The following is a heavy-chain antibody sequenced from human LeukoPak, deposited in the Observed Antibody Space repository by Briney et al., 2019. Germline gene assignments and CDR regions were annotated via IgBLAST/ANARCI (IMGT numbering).Heavy chain of an antibody. J-gene: IGHJ2*01. CDR3: AKERPTSWLLLDWHFDL. V-gene: IGHV3-23*01. CDR2: ISGTGINI. Sequence: GGSLRLSCAASGIPFSNYAMNWVRQAPGKGLEWVSGISGTGINIYYADSVKGRFTISRGNSKNTMYLQMNSLRAEDTAVYQCAKERPTSWLLLDWHFDLWGRGTLVTVSS. D-gene: IGHD3-22*01. CDR1: GIPFSNYA.